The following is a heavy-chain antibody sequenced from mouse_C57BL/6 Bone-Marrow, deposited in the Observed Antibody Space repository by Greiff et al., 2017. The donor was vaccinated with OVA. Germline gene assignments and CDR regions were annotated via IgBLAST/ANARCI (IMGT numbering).Heavy chain of an antibody. J-gene: IGHJ4*01. CDR3: ARSGDYGAMDY. V-gene: IGHV1-81*01. D-gene: IGHD2-4*01. CDR1: GYTFTSYG. Sequence: QVQLQQSGAELARPGASVKLSCKASGYTFTSYGISWVKQRTGQGLEWIGEIYPRSGNTYYNEKFKGKATLTADKSSSTAYMELRSLTSEDSAVYFCARSGDYGAMDYWGQGTSVTVSA. CDR2: IYPRSGNT.